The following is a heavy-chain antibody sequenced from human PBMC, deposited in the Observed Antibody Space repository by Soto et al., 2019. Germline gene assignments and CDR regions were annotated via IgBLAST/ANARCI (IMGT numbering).Heavy chain of an antibody. CDR1: GFTFSSYE. Sequence: GGSLRLSCAASGFTFSSYEMNWVRRAPGKGLEWVSYISSSGSTIYYADSVKGRFTISRDNAKNSLYLQMNSLRAEDTAVYYCARPYYDFWSGYYTGGWGMDVWGQGTTVTVSS. D-gene: IGHD3-3*01. V-gene: IGHV3-48*03. CDR3: ARPYYDFWSGYYTGGWGMDV. CDR2: ISSSGSTI. J-gene: IGHJ6*02.